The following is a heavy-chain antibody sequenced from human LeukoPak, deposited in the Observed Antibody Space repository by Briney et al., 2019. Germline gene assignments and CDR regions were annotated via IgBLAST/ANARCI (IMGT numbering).Heavy chain of an antibody. Sequence: GGSLRLSCAASGFTVSSNYMSWVRQAPGKGLEWVSVIYSGGTTYYADSVKGRFTISRDNSKNTLHLQMNSLRAEDTAVYYCARGIITMVRGVKESPPWGQGTLVTVSS. CDR1: GFTVSSNY. CDR3: ARGIITMVRGVKESPP. V-gene: IGHV3-66*01. J-gene: IGHJ5*02. D-gene: IGHD3-10*01. CDR2: IYSGGTT.